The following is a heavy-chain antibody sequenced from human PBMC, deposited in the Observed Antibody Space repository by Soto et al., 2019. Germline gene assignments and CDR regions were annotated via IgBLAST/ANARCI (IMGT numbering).Heavy chain of an antibody. J-gene: IGHJ6*02. D-gene: IGHD1-26*01. Sequence: EVQLVESGGGLVKPGGSLSLSCAASGFTFSSYSMNWVRQAPGKGLEWVSSISSSSSYIYYADSVKGRFTISRDNAKNSLYLQMNSLRAEDTAVYYCARDLISGSYYNYYYGMDVWGQGTTVTVSS. CDR2: ISSSSSYI. CDR3: ARDLISGSYYNYYYGMDV. V-gene: IGHV3-21*01. CDR1: GFTFSSYS.